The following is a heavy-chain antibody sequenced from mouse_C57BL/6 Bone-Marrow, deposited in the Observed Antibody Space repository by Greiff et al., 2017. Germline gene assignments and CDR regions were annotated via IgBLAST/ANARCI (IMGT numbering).Heavy chain of an antibody. J-gene: IGHJ3*01. V-gene: IGHV5-6*01. D-gene: IGHD2-5*01. CDR3: ARGGAYYSKRGAY. CDR1: GFTFSSYG. Sequence: EVQRVESGGDLVKPGGSLKLSCAASGFTFSSYGMSWVRQTPDKRLEWVATISSGGSYTYYPDSVKGRFTISRDNAKNTLYLQMSSLKSEDTAMYYCARGGAYYSKRGAYWGQGTLVTVSA. CDR2: ISSGGSYT.